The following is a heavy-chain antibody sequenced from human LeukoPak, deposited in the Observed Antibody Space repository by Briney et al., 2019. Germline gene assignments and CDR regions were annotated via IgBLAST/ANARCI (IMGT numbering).Heavy chain of an antibody. CDR1: GGSISSYY. CDR3: ARGSRGYNDY. Sequence: SETLSLTCTVSGGSISSYYWSWIRQPTGKGLEWIGYIYYSGSTNYNPSLKSRVTISVDTSKNQFSLKLSSVTAADTAVYYCARGSRGYNDYWGQGTLVTVSS. CDR2: IYYSGST. J-gene: IGHJ4*02. V-gene: IGHV4-59*01. D-gene: IGHD5-24*01.